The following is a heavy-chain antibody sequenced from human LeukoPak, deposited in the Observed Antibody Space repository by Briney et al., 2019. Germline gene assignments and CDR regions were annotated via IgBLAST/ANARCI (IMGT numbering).Heavy chain of an antibody. CDR3: ALPRDDSSSWYGHFDY. V-gene: IGHV1-69*13. D-gene: IGHD6-13*01. Sequence: ASVKVSCKASGGTFSSYAISWVRQAPGQGLEWMGGIIPIFGTANYAQKFQGRVTITADESTSTAYMELSSLRSEDTAVYYCALPRDDSSSWYGHFDYWGQGTLVTVSS. CDR1: GGTFSSYA. CDR2: IIPIFGTA. J-gene: IGHJ4*02.